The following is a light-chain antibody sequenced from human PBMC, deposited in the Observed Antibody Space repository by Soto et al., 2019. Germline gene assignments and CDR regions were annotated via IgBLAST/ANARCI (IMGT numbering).Light chain of an antibody. CDR1: SGSVSSRYY. CDR2: SGD. CDR3: VLFNKGEIRV. J-gene: IGLJ2*01. Sequence: QTVVTQEASLSVSPGGTVTLTCGLTSGSVSSRYYPSWYRQDPGQTPRTLIYSGDIRSSGVPDRFSGSILGSKAALTITGAQGDDEFFYYCVLFNKGEIRVFGGGTKLTVL. V-gene: IGLV8-61*01.